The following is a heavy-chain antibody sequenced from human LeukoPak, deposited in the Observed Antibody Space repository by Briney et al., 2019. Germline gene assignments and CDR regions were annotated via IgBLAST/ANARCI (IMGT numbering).Heavy chain of an antibody. D-gene: IGHD2-15*01. CDR2: INPSGGST. CDR3: ARDCSGGSCYPPGISDAFDI. Sequence: ASVKVSCKASGYTFTSYYMHWVRQAPGQGLEWMGIINPSGGSTSYAQKFQGRVTMTRDTSTSTVYMELSSLRSEDTAVYYCARDCSGGSCYPPGISDAFDIWGQGTMVTVSS. V-gene: IGHV1-46*01. J-gene: IGHJ3*02. CDR1: GYTFTSYY.